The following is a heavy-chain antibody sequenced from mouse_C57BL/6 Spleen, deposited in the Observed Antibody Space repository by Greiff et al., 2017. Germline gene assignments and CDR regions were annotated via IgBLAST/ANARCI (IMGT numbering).Heavy chain of an antibody. CDR3: ARNYDYYWYFDV. Sequence: VQLQQSGPGLVQPSQSLSITCTASGFSLTSYGVHWVRQSPGKGLEWLGVIWSGGSTAYYAAYISSLCISKDNSKGQVFFKMNSLQSDATTIYYCARNYDYYWYFDVWGTGTTVTVSS. V-gene: IGHV2-2*01. D-gene: IGHD2-4*01. CDR1: GFSLTSYG. CDR2: IWSGGST. J-gene: IGHJ1*03.